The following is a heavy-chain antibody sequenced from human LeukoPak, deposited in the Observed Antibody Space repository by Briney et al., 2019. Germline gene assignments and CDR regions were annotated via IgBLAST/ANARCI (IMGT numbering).Heavy chain of an antibody. J-gene: IGHJ4*02. CDR3: ARAYFDTSAYYPHFEF. CDR1: GGSFSNYY. CDR2: IYYSGST. D-gene: IGHD3-22*01. V-gene: IGHV4-59*08. Sequence: SETLSLTCTVSGGSFSNYYWTWIRQPPGKGLEWIGYIYYSGSTNYNPSLKSRLTISIGTSKNQFFLKLSSVTAADTAVYYCARAYFDTSAYYPHFEFWGPGTLVTVSS.